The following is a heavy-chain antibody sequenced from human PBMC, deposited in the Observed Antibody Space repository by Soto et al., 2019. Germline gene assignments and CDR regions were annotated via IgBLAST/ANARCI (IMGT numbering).Heavy chain of an antibody. CDR1: GGSISSYY. J-gene: IGHJ4*02. V-gene: IGHV4-4*07. D-gene: IGHD3-22*01. CDR2: IYTSGST. CDR3: ARDPTGRYYDSSGYYYFDY. Sequence: SETLSLTCTVSGGSISSYYWSWIRQPAGKGLEWIGRIYTSGSTNYNPSLKSRVTMSVDTSKNQFSLKLSSVTAADTAVYYCARDPTGRYYDSSGYYYFDYWGQGTLVTVSS.